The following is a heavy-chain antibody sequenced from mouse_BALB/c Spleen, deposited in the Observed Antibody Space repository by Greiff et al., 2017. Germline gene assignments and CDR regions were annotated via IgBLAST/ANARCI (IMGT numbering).Heavy chain of an antibody. V-gene: IGHV1S137*01. J-gene: IGHJ4*01. CDR1: GYTFTDYA. CDR2: ISTYYGDA. D-gene: IGHD1-1*01. Sequence: QVQLQQPGAELVRPGVSVKISCKGSGYTFTDYAMHWVKQSHAKSLEWIGVISTYYGDASYNQKFKGKATMTVDKSSSTAYMELARLTSEDSAIYYCARTPGAVDYYAMDYWGQGTSVTVSS. CDR3: ARTPGAVDYYAMDY.